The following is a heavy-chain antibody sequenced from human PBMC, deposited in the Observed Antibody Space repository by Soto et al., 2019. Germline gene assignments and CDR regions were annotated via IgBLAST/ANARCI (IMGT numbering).Heavy chain of an antibody. D-gene: IGHD6-13*01. CDR3: ARGQIYSSSWYFY. CDR1: GGSFSGYY. V-gene: IGHV4-34*01. Sequence: QVQRQQWGAGLLKPSETLSLTCAVYGGSFSGYYWSWIRQPPGKGLEWIGEINHRGSTKYNPSLKRRVTITVDTSKNQFALKLSSVTAADTAVYYCARGQIYSSSWYFYWGQGTLVTVSS. CDR2: INHRGST. J-gene: IGHJ4*02.